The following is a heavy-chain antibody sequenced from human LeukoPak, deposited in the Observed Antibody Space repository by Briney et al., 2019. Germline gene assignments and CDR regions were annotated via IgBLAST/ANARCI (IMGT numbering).Heavy chain of an antibody. CDR3: ARTLRSSGRSKGAYYFDY. J-gene: IGHJ4*02. V-gene: IGHV4-39*07. CDR2: IYYSGST. Sequence: SETLSLTCTVSGGSISSSSYYWGWIRQPPGKGLEWIGSIYYSGSTYYNPSLKSRVTISVDTSKNQFSLKLSSVTAADTAVYYCARTLRSSGRSKGAYYFDYWGQGTLVTVSS. D-gene: IGHD6-19*01. CDR1: GGSISSSSYY.